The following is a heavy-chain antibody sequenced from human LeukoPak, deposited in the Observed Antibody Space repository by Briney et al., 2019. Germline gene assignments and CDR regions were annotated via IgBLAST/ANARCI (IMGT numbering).Heavy chain of an antibody. CDR3: ARSWGIFGVVRYAFDI. CDR1: GGSISSGSYY. Sequence: PSETVSLTCTVSGGSISSGSYYWSWIRQPAGKGLEWIGRIYTSGSTNYNPSLKSRVTISVDTSKNQFSLKLSSVTAADTAVYYCARSWGIFGVVRYAFDIWGQGTMVTVSS. J-gene: IGHJ3*02. CDR2: IYTSGST. D-gene: IGHD3-3*01. V-gene: IGHV4-61*02.